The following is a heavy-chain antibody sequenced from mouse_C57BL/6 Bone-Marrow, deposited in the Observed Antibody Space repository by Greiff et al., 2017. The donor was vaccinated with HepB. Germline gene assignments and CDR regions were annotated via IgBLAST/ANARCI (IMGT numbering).Heavy chain of an antibody. CDR3: ARSLGDY. V-gene: IGHV1-4*01. D-gene: IGHD3-3*01. CDR1: GYTFTSYT. CDR2: INPSSGYT. Sequence: QVHVKQSGAELARPGASVKISCKASGYTFTSYTMHWVKQRPGQGLEWIGYINPSSGYTKYNQKFKDKATLTADKSSSTAYMQLSSLTSEDSAVYYCARSLGDYWGQGTTLTVSS. J-gene: IGHJ2*01.